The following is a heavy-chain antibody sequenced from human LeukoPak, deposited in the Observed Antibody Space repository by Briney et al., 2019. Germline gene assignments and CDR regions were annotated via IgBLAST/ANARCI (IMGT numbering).Heavy chain of an antibody. Sequence: GGSLRLSCAASGFTFSSYSMNWVRQAPGKGLEWVSSISSSSSYIYYADSVKGRFTISRDNAKNSLYLQMNSLRAEDTAVYYCARDGGLVWGSYPSGAFDIWGQGTMVTVSS. V-gene: IGHV3-21*01. J-gene: IGHJ3*02. D-gene: IGHD3-16*02. CDR1: GFTFSSYS. CDR2: ISSSSSYI. CDR3: ARDGGLVWGSYPSGAFDI.